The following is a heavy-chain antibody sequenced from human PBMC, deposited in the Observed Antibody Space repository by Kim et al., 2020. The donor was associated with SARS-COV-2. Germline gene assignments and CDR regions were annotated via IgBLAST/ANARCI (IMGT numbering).Heavy chain of an antibody. V-gene: IGHV3-11*01. CDR1: GFTLSDYY. J-gene: IGHJ6*01. CDR2: ISSSGSTI. CDR3: ARDAGRGIVVGPAAITYYHYGRHV. D-gene: IGHD2-2*01. Sequence: GGSLRLSCAASGFTLSDYYMSWIRQAPGKGLEWVSYISSSGSTIYYADSVKGRFTISRDNAKNSLYLQMNSLRAEDTAVYYCARDAGRGIVVGPAAITYYHYGRHVGGEGPRVTVSS.